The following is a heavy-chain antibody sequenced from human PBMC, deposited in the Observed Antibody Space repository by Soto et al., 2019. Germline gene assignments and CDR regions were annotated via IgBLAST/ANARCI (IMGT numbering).Heavy chain of an antibody. V-gene: IGHV3-21*01. CDR3: ARDLGYYDSSGRRSAFDI. Sequence: GGSLRLSCAASGFTFSSYSMNWFRQAPGKGLEWVSSISSSSSYIYYADSVKGRFTISRDNAKNSLYLQMNSLRAEDTAVYYCARDLGYYDSSGRRSAFDIWGQATMVTVS. CDR2: ISSSSSYI. CDR1: GFTFSSYS. D-gene: IGHD3-22*01. J-gene: IGHJ3*02.